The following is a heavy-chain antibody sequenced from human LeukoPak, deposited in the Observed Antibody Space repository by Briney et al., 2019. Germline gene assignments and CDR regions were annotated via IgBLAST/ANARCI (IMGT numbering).Heavy chain of an antibody. V-gene: IGHV3-53*01. CDR3: VRDLT. Sequence: GGSLRLSCAASGFTFSNNRMSWVRQAPGRGLEWVSVIYNDGTAYYADSVKGRFTISRDNSKSTLYLQMNSLKADDTAVYYCVRDLTWGQGTLVTVSS. J-gene: IGHJ5*02. CDR1: GFTFSNNR. CDR2: IYNDGTA.